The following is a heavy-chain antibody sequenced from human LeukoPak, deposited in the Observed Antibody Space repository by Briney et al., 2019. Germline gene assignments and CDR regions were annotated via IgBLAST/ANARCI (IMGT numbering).Heavy chain of an antibody. CDR3: ARGKSRTSWIQYYYYGMDV. CDR1: GFTFSSYS. V-gene: IGHV3-21*01. D-gene: IGHD2-2*01. J-gene: IGHJ6*02. Sequence: GGSLRLSCAASGFTFSSYSMNWVRQAPGKGLEWVSSISSSSSYIYYADSVKGRFTISRDNAKNSLYLQMNSLRSEDTAVYYCARGKSRTSWIQYYYYGMDVWGQGTTVTVSS. CDR2: ISSSSSYI.